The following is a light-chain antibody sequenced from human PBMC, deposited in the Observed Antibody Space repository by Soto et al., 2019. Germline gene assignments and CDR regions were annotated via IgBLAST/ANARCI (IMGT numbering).Light chain of an antibody. CDR1: SSDIGGYNY. Sequence: QSALTQPASVSGSPGQSITISCTGTSSDIGGYNYVSWYQQHPGKAPKLMIYDVSNRPSGVSNRFSGSKSGNTASLTISGLQFEDESDYYCSSYTTTTTPRVFGRGTKLTVL. CDR3: SSYTTTTTPRV. V-gene: IGLV2-14*03. CDR2: DVS. J-gene: IGLJ3*02.